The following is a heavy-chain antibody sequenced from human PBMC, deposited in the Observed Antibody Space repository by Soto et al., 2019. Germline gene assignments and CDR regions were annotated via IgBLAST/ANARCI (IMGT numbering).Heavy chain of an antibody. Sequence: QVQLQESGPGLVKPSETLSLTCTVSGGSISDYYWSWVRQPPGKGLEWIGYIPYSGTTNYNPSLRSRVTMSVDAPKNQFSLRLTSVTAADTAVYYCARGVGATHFDYWGQGTLVTVSS. CDR1: GGSISDYY. V-gene: IGHV4-59*01. J-gene: IGHJ4*02. CDR3: ARGVGATHFDY. D-gene: IGHD1-26*01. CDR2: IPYSGTT.